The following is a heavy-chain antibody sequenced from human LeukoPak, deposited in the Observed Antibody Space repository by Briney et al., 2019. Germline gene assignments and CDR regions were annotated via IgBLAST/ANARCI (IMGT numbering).Heavy chain of an antibody. CDR2: IYYSGST. V-gene: IGHV4-59*11. Sequence: PSETLSLTCTVSGGFISSHYWSWIRQPPGKGLEWIGYIYYSGSTNYNPSLKSRVTISVDTSKNQFSLKLSSVTAADTAVYYCARDQSGYSSGWDNWGQGTLVTVSS. D-gene: IGHD6-19*01. J-gene: IGHJ4*02. CDR3: ARDQSGYSSGWDN. CDR1: GGFISSHY.